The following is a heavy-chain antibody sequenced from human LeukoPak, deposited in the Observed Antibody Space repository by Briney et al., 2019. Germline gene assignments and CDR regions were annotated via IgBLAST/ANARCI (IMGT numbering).Heavy chain of an antibody. CDR1: GDSVSSNSAA. V-gene: IGHV6-1*01. Sequence: PSQTLPLTCAISGDSVSSNSAAWNWIRQSPSRGLEWLGRTYYRSKWYNDYAVSVKSRITIKPDTSKNQFSLQLNSVTPEDTAVYYCARDIPGIAARGRIGNWFDPWGQGTLVTVSS. D-gene: IGHD6-6*01. CDR2: TYYRSKWYN. J-gene: IGHJ5*02. CDR3: ARDIPGIAARGRIGNWFDP.